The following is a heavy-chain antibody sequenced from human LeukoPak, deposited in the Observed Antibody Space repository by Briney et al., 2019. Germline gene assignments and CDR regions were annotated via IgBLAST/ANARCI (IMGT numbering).Heavy chain of an antibody. J-gene: IGHJ2*01. CDR1: DYSISSGYY. D-gene: IGHD3-22*01. CDR3: ARANYEWYFDL. V-gene: IGHV4-38-2*01. CDR2: FHHGGST. Sequence: PSETLSLTCAVSDYSISSGYYWGWIRQPPGKGLEWIGSFHHGGSTDYNPSLKSRVTISVDTSKNRFSLKLSSVTASDTAVYYCARANYEWYFDLWGRGTLVTVSS.